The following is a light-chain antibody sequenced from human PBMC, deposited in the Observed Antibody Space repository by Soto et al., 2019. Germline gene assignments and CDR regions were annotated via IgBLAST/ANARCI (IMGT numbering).Light chain of an antibody. CDR2: DVS. J-gene: IGLJ3*02. CDR3: SSYTSSSTLEV. CDR1: SSDVGGYNY. V-gene: IGLV2-14*01. Sequence: QSALTQPASVSGSPGQSITISCTGTSSDVGGYNYVSWYQQHPGKAPKLMIYDVSNRPSGVSNRFSGSKSGNTASLTISGLQADGEADYYCSSYTSSSTLEVFGGGTKLTVL.